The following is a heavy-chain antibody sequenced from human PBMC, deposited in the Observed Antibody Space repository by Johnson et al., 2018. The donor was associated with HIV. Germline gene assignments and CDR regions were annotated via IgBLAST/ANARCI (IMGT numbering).Heavy chain of an antibody. V-gene: IGHV3-43D*03. D-gene: IGHD3-10*01. CDR3: AKEINLHPGAFDI. CDR1: GFTFDDYA. Sequence: VQLVESGGVVVQPGGSLRLSCAASGFTFDDYATHWVRPAPGSGLEWVSLISWDGGSTYYADSVKGRFTISRDNSKNSLYLQLNSLRAEDTALDSCAKEINLHPGAFDIWGQGKMVTVAS. J-gene: IGHJ3*02. CDR2: ISWDGGST.